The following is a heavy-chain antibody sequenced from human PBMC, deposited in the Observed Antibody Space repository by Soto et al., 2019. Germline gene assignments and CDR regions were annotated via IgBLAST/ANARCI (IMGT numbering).Heavy chain of an antibody. V-gene: IGHV1-69*01. CDR2: IIPIFDTA. Sequence: QVQLVQSGAEVKKPGSSVKVSCKASGGTFSSYAISWVRQAPGQGLEWMGGIIPIFDTANYAEKFQAGVTITADESTSTAYMELSSLRSEDTAVYYCAREGGSYYYCDYWGQGAPVTVSS. CDR1: GGTFSSYA. D-gene: IGHD1-26*01. CDR3: AREGGSYYYCDY. J-gene: IGHJ4*02.